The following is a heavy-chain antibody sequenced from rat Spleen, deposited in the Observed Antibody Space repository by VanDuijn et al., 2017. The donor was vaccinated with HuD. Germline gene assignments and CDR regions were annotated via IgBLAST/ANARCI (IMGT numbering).Heavy chain of an antibody. V-gene: IGHV5-20*01. J-gene: IGHJ2*01. CDR3: TTEITTVADY. Sequence: EVHLEESGGGLVQPGRSMKLSCAASGFTFSNYYMAWVRQAPTKGLEWVATINYDGRSTFYRDSVRARFTISRDNAKSTLYLQMDSLRSEDTATYYCTTEITTVADYWGQGVMVTVSS. CDR2: INYDGRST. D-gene: IGHD1-1*01. CDR1: GFTFSNYY.